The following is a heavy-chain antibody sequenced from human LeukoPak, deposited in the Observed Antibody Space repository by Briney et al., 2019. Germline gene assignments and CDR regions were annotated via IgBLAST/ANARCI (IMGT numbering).Heavy chain of an antibody. CDR2: ICYDGNNK. Sequence: PGGSLRLSCAASGFTFSSYGMHWVRQAPGKGLEWVAVICYDGNNKYYADSVKGRFTISRDNAKKTLYLQMNSLRAEDTAVYYCARSTSSEYDIYHFDYWGQGTLVTVSS. CDR1: GFTFSSYG. D-gene: IGHD3-9*01. CDR3: ARSTSSEYDIYHFDY. V-gene: IGHV3-33*01. J-gene: IGHJ4*02.